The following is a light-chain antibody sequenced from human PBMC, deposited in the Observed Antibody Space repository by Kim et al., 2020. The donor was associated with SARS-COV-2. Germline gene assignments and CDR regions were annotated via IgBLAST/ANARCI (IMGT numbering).Light chain of an antibody. V-gene: IGLV1-47*01. CDR1: NANIGNNF. Sequence: GPTGTISCSGSNANIGNNFVNWYQQLPGAAPKLVIYRNHERPSGVPDRFSGSKSGTSASLVISGVRSGDGVDYYCASWDDSLSGQVFGGGTKVTVL. J-gene: IGLJ3*02. CDR2: RNH. CDR3: ASWDDSLSGQV.